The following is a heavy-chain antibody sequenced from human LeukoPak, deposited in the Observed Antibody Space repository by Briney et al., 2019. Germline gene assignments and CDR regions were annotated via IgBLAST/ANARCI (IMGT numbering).Heavy chain of an antibody. CDR3: ARGERIADYFDY. CDR2: IWYDGSNK. D-gene: IGHD6-13*01. CDR1: GFTFSSYG. V-gene: IGHV3-33*01. Sequence: GRSLRLPCAASGFTFSSYGMHWVRQAPGKGLEWVAVIWYDGSNKYYADSVKGRFTISRDNSKNTLYLQMNSLRAEDTAVYYCARGERIADYFDYWGQGTLVTVSS. J-gene: IGHJ4*02.